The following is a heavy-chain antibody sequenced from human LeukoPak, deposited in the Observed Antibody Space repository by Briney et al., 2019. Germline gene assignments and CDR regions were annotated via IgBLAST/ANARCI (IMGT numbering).Heavy chain of an antibody. V-gene: IGHV3-9*01. CDR1: GFTFDDYA. CDR2: ISWNSGSI. J-gene: IGHJ2*01. D-gene: IGHD6-6*01. Sequence: GGSLRLSCAASGFTFDDYAMHWVRQAPGKGLEWVSGISWNSGSIGYADSVKGRFTISGDNAKNSLYLQMNSLRAEDTALYYCAKAGVPPSSSGWYFDLWAVAPWSLSPQ. CDR3: AKAGVPPSSSGWYFDL.